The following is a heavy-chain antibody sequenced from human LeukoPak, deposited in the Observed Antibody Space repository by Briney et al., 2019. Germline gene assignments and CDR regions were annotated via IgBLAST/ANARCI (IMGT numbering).Heavy chain of an antibody. J-gene: IGHJ6*02. CDR1: GFTFSSYE. CDR3: ARDPGYIAAAGYYGMDV. Sequence: GGSLRLSCAASGFTFSSYEMNWVRQAPGKGLEWVSYISSSGSTIYYADSVKGRFTISRDNAKNSLYLQMNSLRDEDTAVYYCARDPGYIAAAGYYGMDVGGQGTTVTVS. V-gene: IGHV3-48*03. CDR2: ISSSGSTI. D-gene: IGHD6-13*01.